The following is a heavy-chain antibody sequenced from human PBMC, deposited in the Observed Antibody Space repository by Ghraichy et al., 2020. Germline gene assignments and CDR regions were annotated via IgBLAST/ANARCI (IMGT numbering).Heavy chain of an antibody. D-gene: IGHD3-3*01. CDR1: GFTFSSYW. CDR2: INSDGSST. V-gene: IGHV3-74*01. CDR3: ARDHYDFWSGYTYYFDY. Sequence: GESLNISCAASGFTFSSYWMHWVRQAPGKGLVWVSRINSDGSSTSYADSVKGRFTISRDNAKNTLYLQMSSLRAEDTAVYYCARDHYDFWSGYTYYFDYWGQGTLVTVSS. J-gene: IGHJ4*02.